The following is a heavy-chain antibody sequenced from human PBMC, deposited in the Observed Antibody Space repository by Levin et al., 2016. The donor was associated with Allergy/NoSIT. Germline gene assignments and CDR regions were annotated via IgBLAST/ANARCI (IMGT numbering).Heavy chain of an antibody. Sequence: VRQAPGKGLEWVSLISYDGSSKYYADSVKGRFTISRDNSKNTLYLQMNSLRPEDTAVYYCARDPGAPLVGANYYYYGMDVWGQGTTVTVSS. D-gene: IGHD1-26*01. CDR3: ARDPGAPLVGANYYYYGMDV. J-gene: IGHJ6*02. V-gene: IGHV3-30*04. CDR2: ISYDGSSK.